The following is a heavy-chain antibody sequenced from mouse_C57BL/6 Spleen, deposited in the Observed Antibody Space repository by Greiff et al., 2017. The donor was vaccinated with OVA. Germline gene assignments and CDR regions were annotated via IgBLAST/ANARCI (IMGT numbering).Heavy chain of an antibody. CDR2: INPYNGGT. J-gene: IGHJ1*03. V-gene: IGHV1-19*01. D-gene: IGHD3-3*01. CDR1: GYTFTDYY. Sequence: EVQLQQSGPVLVKPGASVKMSCKASGYTFTDYYMNWVKQSPGKSLEWIGVINPYNGGTSYNQKFKGKATLTVDKSSSTAYMELNSRTSEDSAVDYCARGGDVEGYWYFDVWGTGTTVTVSS. CDR3: ARGGDVEGYWYFDV.